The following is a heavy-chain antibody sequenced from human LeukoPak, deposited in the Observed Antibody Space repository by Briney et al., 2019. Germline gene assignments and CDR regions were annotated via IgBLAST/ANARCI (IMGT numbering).Heavy chain of an antibody. Sequence: GGSLRLSCAVSGFTFRGFWMSWSRQAPGKGLEWVASINSDGSEGYYADVVKGRFTISRDNAKNSLYLQINSLRAEDTAVYYCARSSYSSSSSVWGQGTMVTVSS. CDR3: ARSSYSSSSSV. J-gene: IGHJ3*01. CDR1: GFTFRGFW. V-gene: IGHV3-7*03. D-gene: IGHD6-6*01. CDR2: INSDGSEG.